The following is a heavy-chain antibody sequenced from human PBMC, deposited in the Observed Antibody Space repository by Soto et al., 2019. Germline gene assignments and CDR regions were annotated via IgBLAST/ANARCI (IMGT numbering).Heavy chain of an antibody. Sequence: QVQLVESGGGVVQPGRSLRLSCAASGFTFSSYGMHWVRQAPGKGLEWVAVISYDGSNKYYADSVKGRFTISRDNSKNTLYLQKNSLRAEDTAVYYCAKDQGGYSYGPNDYWGQGTLVTVSS. J-gene: IGHJ4*02. CDR1: GFTFSSYG. V-gene: IGHV3-30*18. D-gene: IGHD5-18*01. CDR3: AKDQGGYSYGPNDY. CDR2: ISYDGSNK.